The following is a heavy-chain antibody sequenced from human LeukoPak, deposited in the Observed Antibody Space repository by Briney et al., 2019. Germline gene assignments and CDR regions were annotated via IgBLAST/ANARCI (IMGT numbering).Heavy chain of an antibody. V-gene: IGHV3-21*01. J-gene: IGHJ6*03. CDR1: GFIFSSYT. CDR2: ITSGSNYI. CDR3: ARALNYYYMDV. Sequence: GGSLRLSCAVSGFIFSSYTMNWVRQAPGKGLEWVSSITSGSNYIYYADSVKGRFTISRDNAKNSLYLQMNSLRAEDTAVYYCARALNYYYMDVWGKGTTVTVSS. D-gene: IGHD4/OR15-4a*01.